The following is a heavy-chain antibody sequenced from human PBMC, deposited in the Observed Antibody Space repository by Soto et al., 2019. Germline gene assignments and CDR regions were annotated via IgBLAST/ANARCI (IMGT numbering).Heavy chain of an antibody. D-gene: IGHD1-20*01. Sequence: GGSLRLACAASGFTFSSYAMSWVRKAPGKGLEWVSAISGSGGSTYYADSVKGRFTISRDNSKNTLYLQMNSLRAEDTAVYYCAKAVVITGINYYYMDVWGKGTTVTVSS. CDR1: GFTFSSYA. V-gene: IGHV3-23*01. CDR3: AKAVVITGINYYYMDV. CDR2: ISGSGGST. J-gene: IGHJ6*03.